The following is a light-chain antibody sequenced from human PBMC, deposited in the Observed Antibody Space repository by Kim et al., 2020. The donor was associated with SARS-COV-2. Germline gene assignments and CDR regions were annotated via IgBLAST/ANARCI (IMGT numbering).Light chain of an antibody. CDR3: CSYEGTVV. Sequence: SLTWLPGQSITISCTGASSDVVSWYQHHPGEAPKLIIFEVNKRPSQISNRFSGSKSGNTASLTIAGLQAEDEANYYCCSYEGTVVFGGGTKLTVL. V-gene: IGLV2-23*02. CDR2: EVN. J-gene: IGLJ2*01. CDR1: SSDVV.